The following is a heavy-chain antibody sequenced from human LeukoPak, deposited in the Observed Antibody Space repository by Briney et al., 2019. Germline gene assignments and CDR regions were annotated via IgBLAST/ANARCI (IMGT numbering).Heavy chain of an antibody. Sequence: QTGGSLRLSCATSGFPFSQHGYHWVRQAPGKGLEWTAIIWVDGTRKYYADSVEGRFTISRDNSKSTLYLQIDSLRLEDTAVYYCVAVLVPAAFWHFDVWGRGARVTASS. D-gene: IGHD2-2*01. V-gene: IGHV3-33*03. CDR2: IWVDGTRK. CDR3: VAVLVPAAFWHFDV. J-gene: IGHJ2*01. CDR1: GFPFSQHG.